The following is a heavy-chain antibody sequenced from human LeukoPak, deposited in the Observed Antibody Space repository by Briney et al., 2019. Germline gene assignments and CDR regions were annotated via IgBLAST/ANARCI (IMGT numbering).Heavy chain of an antibody. CDR1: GGTFSSYT. V-gene: IGHV1-69*04. CDR3: ARDSRYCSSTSCTRDDY. J-gene: IGHJ4*02. D-gene: IGHD2-2*01. Sequence: GASVKVSCKASGGTFSSYTISWVRQAPGQGLEWMGRSIPILGIANSAQKFQGRVTITAHKSTSTAYMELSSLRSEDTAVYYCARDSRYCSSTSCTRDDYWGQGTLVTVSS. CDR2: SIPILGIA.